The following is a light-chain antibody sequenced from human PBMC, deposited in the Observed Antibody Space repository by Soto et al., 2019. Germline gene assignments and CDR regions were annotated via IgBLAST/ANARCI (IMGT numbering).Light chain of an antibody. V-gene: IGLV4-69*01. Sequence: QPVLTQSPSASASLGASVKLTCTLSSGXSSYAIAWHQQQPEKGPRYLMKLDSDGSHTKGDAIPDRFSGSSSGAERYLTIXXLQXXXEXXYYCQTWGTGIHVVFGGGTKVTVL. CDR2: LDSDGSH. CDR3: QTWGTGIHVV. CDR1: SGXSSYA. J-gene: IGLJ2*01.